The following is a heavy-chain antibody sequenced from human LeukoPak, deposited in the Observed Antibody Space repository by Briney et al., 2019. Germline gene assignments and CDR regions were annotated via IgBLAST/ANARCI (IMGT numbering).Heavy chain of an antibody. CDR3: ARETVGGYYDLWSGSNAVDY. CDR1: GFTFSSYT. CDR2: ISSSSSYI. J-gene: IGHJ4*02. D-gene: IGHD3-3*01. V-gene: IGHV3-21*01. Sequence: GRSLRLSCAASGFTFSSYTMHWVRQAPGKGLEWVSSISSSSSYIYYADSVKGRFTISRDNAKNSLYLQMNSLRAEDTSVYYCARETVGGYYDLWSGSNAVDYWGQGTLVTVSS.